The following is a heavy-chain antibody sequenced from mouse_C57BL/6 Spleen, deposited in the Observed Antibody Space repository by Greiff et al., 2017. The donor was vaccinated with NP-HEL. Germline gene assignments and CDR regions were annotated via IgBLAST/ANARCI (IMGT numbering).Heavy chain of an antibody. CDR3: ARANWDGAY. J-gene: IGHJ3*01. CDR2: ISYDGSN. D-gene: IGHD4-1*01. CDR1: GYSITSGYY. Sequence: EVKLMESGPGLVKPSQSLSLTCSVTGYSITSGYYWNWIRQFPGNKLEWMGYISYDGSNNYNPSLKNRISITRDTSKNQFFLKLNSVTTEDTATYYCARANWDGAYWGQGTLVTVSA. V-gene: IGHV3-6*01.